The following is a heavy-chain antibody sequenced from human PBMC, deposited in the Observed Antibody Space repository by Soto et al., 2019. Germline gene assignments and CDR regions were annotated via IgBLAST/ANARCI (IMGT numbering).Heavy chain of an antibody. Sequence: SETLSLTCAVYGGSFSGYYWSWIRQPPGKGLEWIGEINHSGSTNYSPSLKCRVTISVDTSKNQFSLKLSSVTAADTAVYYCARRIAAAGGFDPWGQGILVTVSS. D-gene: IGHD6-13*01. CDR2: INHSGST. J-gene: IGHJ5*02. V-gene: IGHV4-34*01. CDR3: ARRIAAAGGFDP. CDR1: GGSFSGYY.